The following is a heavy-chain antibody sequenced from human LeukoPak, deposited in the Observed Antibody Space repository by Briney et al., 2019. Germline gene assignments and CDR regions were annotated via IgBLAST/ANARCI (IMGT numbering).Heavy chain of an antibody. J-gene: IGHJ6*03. CDR2: IYSGGST. CDR3: AREAWGSTRYYYYMDV. V-gene: IGHV3-53*01. D-gene: IGHD2-2*01. CDR1: GFTVSSNY. Sequence: GGSLRLSCAASGFTVSSNYMSWVRQAPGKGLEWVSVIYSGGSTYYADSVKGRFTISRDNSKNTLYLQMNSRRAEDTAVYYWAREAWGSTRYYYYMDVWGKGTTVTVSS.